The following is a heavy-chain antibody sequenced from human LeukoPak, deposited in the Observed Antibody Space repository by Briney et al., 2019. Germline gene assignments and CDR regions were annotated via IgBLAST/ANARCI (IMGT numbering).Heavy chain of an antibody. CDR2: IYSGGST. Sequence: GRSLRLSCAASGFTVSSNYMSWVRQAPGKGLEWVSVIYSGGSTYYADSVKGRFTISRDNSKNTLYLQMNSLRAEDTAAYYCARDRVVGATLEYFQHWGQGTLVTVSS. V-gene: IGHV3-66*01. J-gene: IGHJ1*01. CDR1: GFTVSSNY. D-gene: IGHD1-26*01. CDR3: ARDRVVGATLEYFQH.